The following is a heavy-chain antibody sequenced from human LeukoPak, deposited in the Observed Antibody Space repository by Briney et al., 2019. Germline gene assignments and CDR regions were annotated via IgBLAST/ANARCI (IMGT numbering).Heavy chain of an antibody. CDR3: AKDHGYSSGWHDY. J-gene: IGHJ4*02. Sequence: GGSLRLSCAASGFTFSSYAMSWVRQAPGKGLEWVSAISGSGGSTYYADSVKGRFTTSRDNSKNTLYLQMNSLRAEDTAVYYCAKDHGYSSGWHDYWGQGTLVTVSS. CDR1: GFTFSSYA. V-gene: IGHV3-23*01. D-gene: IGHD6-19*01. CDR2: ISGSGGST.